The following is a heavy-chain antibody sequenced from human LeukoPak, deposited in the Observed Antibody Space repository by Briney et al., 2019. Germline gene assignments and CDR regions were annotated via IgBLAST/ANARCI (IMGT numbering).Heavy chain of an antibody. D-gene: IGHD2-15*01. CDR3: ARRFRCSGGSCYSGYYYYMDV. CDR2: INPSGGST. J-gene: IGHJ6*03. CDR1: GYTFTSYY. V-gene: IGHV1-46*01. Sequence: ASVKVSCKASGYTFTSYYMHWVRQAPGQGLEWMGIINPSGGSTSYAQKFQGRVTMTRDTSISTAYMELSRLRSDDTAVYYCARRFRCSGGSCYSGYYYYMDVWGKGTTVTISS.